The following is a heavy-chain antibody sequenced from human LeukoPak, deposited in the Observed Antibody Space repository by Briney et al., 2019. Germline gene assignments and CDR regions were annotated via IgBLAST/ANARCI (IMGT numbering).Heavy chain of an antibody. CDR1: GFTFSYYG. Sequence: GGSLRLSCAASGFTFSYYGMQWVRQAPGKGLEWVAVISYDGSNKYYADSVKGRFTISRDNSKNTLYLQMNSLRAEDTAVYYCARDRVGATDYFDYWGQGTLVTVSS. CDR2: ISYDGSNK. CDR3: ARDRVGATDYFDY. D-gene: IGHD1-26*01. J-gene: IGHJ4*02. V-gene: IGHV3-30*19.